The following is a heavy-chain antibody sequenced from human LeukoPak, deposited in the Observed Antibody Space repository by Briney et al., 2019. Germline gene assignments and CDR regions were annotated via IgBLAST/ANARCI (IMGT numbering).Heavy chain of an antibody. D-gene: IGHD4-17*01. CDR1: GYTFTSYA. V-gene: IGHV1-3*01. CDR3: ARVFTGDYVMYGMDV. CDR2: INAGNGNT. J-gene: IGHJ6*02. Sequence: ASVKVSCKASGYTFTSYAMHWVRQAPGQRLEWMGWINAGNGNTKYSQKFQGRVTISRDTSASTAYMELSSLRSEDTAVYYCARVFTGDYVMYGMDVWGQGTAVTVSS.